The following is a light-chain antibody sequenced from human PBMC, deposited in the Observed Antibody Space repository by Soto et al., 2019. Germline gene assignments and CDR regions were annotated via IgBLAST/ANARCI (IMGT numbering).Light chain of an antibody. V-gene: IGKV4-1*01. CDR1: QSVLYSSNNKNY. Sequence: DIVMTQSPDSLAVSLGERATINCKSSQSVLYSSNNKNYLTWYQQKPGQPPKVLIYWASTRESGVPERFGGSWSGTDFTLTSSSLQAEDVAVYYCQQCYSTPRTFGQGTKVEIK. CDR2: WAS. J-gene: IGKJ1*01. CDR3: QQCYSTPRT.